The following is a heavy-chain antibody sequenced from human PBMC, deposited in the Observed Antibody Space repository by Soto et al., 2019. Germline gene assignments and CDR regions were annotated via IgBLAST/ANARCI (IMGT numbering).Heavy chain of an antibody. Sequence: QVQLVESGGGVVQPGRSLRLSCAASGFTLRIYSMHWVRRSPGKGLEWVAVMWYDGTNKYYGESVKGRFTISRDNSENTLYLQMNSLRVEDTAVYYCARDATFGTKGGSFDIWGHGTLVTVSS. CDR1: GFTLRIYS. CDR3: ARDATFGTKGGSFDI. J-gene: IGHJ3*02. V-gene: IGHV3-33*01. D-gene: IGHD3-16*01. CDR2: MWYDGTNK.